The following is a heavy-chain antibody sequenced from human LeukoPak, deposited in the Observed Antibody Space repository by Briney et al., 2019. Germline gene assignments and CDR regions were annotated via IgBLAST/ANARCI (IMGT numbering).Heavy chain of an antibody. CDR2: INTGSSTM. D-gene: IGHD5-24*01. CDR3: AKPEMATIGYFDL. J-gene: IGHJ2*01. Sequence: GGSLRLSCAASGFTFSSYSMNWVRQAPGKGLEWVSYINTGSSTMYYADSVKGRFTISRDNAKNSLYLQMNSLRAEDTAVYYCAKPEMATIGYFDLWGRGTLVTVSS. CDR1: GFTFSSYS. V-gene: IGHV3-48*04.